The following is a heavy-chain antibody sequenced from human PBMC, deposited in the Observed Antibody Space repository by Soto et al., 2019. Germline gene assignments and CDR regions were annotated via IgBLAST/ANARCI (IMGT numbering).Heavy chain of an antibody. CDR3: ARKRIDYYGMDV. CDR2: IWYDGSNK. CDR1: GFTFSSYG. Sequence: HPVGSLRLSCAASGFTFSSYGMHWVRQAPGKGLEWVAVIWYDGSNKYYADSVKGRFTISRDNSKNTLYLQMNSLRAEDTAVYYCARKRIDYYGMDVWGQGTTVTVSS. D-gene: IGHD2-15*01. V-gene: IGHV3-33*01. J-gene: IGHJ6*02.